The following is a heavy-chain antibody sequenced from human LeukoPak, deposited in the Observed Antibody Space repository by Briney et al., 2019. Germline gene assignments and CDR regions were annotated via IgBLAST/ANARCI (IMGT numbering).Heavy chain of an antibody. D-gene: IGHD6-6*01. CDR3: ARDRDSSSRGFDY. CDR1: GGTFISYA. Sequence: SVKVSCKASGGTFISYAISWVRQAPGQGLEWMGGIIPIFGTANYAQKFQGRVTITADESTSTAYMELSSLRSEDTAVYYCARDRDSSSRGFDYWGQGTLVTVSS. V-gene: IGHV1-69*13. J-gene: IGHJ4*02. CDR2: IIPIFGTA.